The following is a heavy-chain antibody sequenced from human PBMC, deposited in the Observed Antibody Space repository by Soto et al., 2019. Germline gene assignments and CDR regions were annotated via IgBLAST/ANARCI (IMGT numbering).Heavy chain of an antibody. D-gene: IGHD1-26*01. CDR3: GRLDEANSGSPGY. V-gene: IGHV5-10-1*01. Sequence: PGESLIISCEASGYSFINYWIIWVRQMPGKGPEWMGRIDPSDSETNYSPSFQGHVTMSADKSIRTAYLQWSSLKASDTAMYYCGRLDEANSGSPGYWGQGTMVTVSS. CDR2: IDPSDSET. J-gene: IGHJ4*02. CDR1: GYSFINYW.